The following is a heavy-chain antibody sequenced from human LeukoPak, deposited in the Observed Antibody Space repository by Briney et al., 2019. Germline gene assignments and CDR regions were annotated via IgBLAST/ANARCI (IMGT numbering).Heavy chain of an antibody. D-gene: IGHD3-22*01. J-gene: IGHJ3*02. Sequence: PGGSLRLSCAASGFTFSSYGMSWVRQAPGKGLEWVANIKQDGSEKYYVDSVKGRFTISRDNAKNSLYLQMNSLRAEDTAVYYCARDPSYYYDSSGTHAFDIWGQGTMVTVSS. V-gene: IGHV3-7*01. CDR1: GFTFSSYG. CDR3: ARDPSYYYDSSGTHAFDI. CDR2: IKQDGSEK.